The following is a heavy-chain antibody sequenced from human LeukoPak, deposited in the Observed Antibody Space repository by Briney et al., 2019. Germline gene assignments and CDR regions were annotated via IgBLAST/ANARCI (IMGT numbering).Heavy chain of an antibody. Sequence: SETLSLTCAVSGYSISSGYYWGWIRQPPGKGLEWIGSIYHSGSTYYNPSLKSRDTISVDTSKNQFSLKLSSVTAADTAVYYCARLAFYGSGSWGFDYWGQGTLVTVSS. CDR2: IYHSGST. J-gene: IGHJ4*02. CDR3: ARLAFYGSGSWGFDY. CDR1: GYSISSGYY. V-gene: IGHV4-38-2*01. D-gene: IGHD3-10*01.